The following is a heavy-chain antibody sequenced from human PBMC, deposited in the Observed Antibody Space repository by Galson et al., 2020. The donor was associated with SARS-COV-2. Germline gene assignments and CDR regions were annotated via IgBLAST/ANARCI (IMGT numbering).Heavy chain of an antibody. CDR3: ARESIAVAGTDFDY. J-gene: IGHJ4*02. Sequence: QLGESLKISCSASGFTFSTYWMNWVRQAPGKGLEWVANIKQDGSEKYYVDSVKARFTISRDNSKNSLYLQMNSLRAEDTAVYYCARESIAVAGTDFDYWGQGALVTVCS. CDR2: IKQDGSEK. CDR1: GFTFSTYW. V-gene: IGHV3-7*01. D-gene: IGHD6-19*01.